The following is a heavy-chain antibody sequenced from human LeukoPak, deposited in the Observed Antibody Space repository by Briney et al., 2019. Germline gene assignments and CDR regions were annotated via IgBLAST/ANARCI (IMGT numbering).Heavy chain of an antibody. V-gene: IGHV3-23*01. Sequence: GGSLRLSCAASGFTFDDYAMHWVRQAPGKGLEWVSAISGSGGSTYYADSVKGRFTISRDNSKNTLYLQMNSLRAEDTAVYYCAKVPPRRAAGIEYWGQGTLVTVSS. J-gene: IGHJ4*02. D-gene: IGHD6-13*01. CDR1: GFTFDDYA. CDR2: ISGSGGST. CDR3: AKVPPRRAAGIEY.